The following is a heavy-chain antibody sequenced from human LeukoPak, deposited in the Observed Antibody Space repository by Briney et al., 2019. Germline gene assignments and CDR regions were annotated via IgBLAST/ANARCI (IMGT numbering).Heavy chain of an antibody. J-gene: IGHJ6*03. Sequence: GGSLRLSCAASGFTFNSYAMTWDRQAPGKGLEWVSSISGNGGSTYYTDSVKGRFTISRDNSKNTLYLQMNSPRAEDTAAYYCAKDLRVIVVTYYMDVWGKGTTVTVSS. CDR1: GFTFNSYA. V-gene: IGHV3-23*01. D-gene: IGHD2-2*01. CDR3: AKDLRVIVVTYYMDV. CDR2: ISGNGGST.